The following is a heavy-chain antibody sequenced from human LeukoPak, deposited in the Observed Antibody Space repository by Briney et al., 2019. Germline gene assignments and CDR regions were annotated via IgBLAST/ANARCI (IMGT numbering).Heavy chain of an antibody. CDR3: ARQRRSPGGGFLGMDV. D-gene: IGHD3-16*01. CDR2: IYYSGST. J-gene: IGHJ6*02. V-gene: IGHV4-39*01. CDR1: GGSISSSSYY. Sequence: SETLSLTCTVSGGSISSSSYYWGWIRQPPGKGLEWIGSIYYSGSTYYNPSLKSRVTISVDTSKNQFSLKLSSVTAADTAVYYCARQRRSPGGGFLGMDVWGQGTTVTVSS.